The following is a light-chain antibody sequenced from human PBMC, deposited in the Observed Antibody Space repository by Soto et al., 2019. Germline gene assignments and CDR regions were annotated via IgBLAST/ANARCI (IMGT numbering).Light chain of an antibody. CDR2: GAS. J-gene: IGKJ3*01. CDR3: QHLNSNPSFI. CDR1: QGISSY. Sequence: DIQLTQSPSFLSASVGDRVTITCRASQGISSYLAWYQQKPGKAPKLLIYGASTLQSGVPSRFSGSGSGTEFTLIISSLQPEDFATYSCQHLNSNPSFIFGPGTKVDIK. V-gene: IGKV1-9*01.